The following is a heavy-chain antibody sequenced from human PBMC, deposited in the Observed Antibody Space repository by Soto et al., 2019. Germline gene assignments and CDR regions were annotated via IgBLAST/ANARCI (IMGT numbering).Heavy chain of an antibody. V-gene: IGHV4-4*02. J-gene: IGHJ5*02. D-gene: IGHD3-10*01. CDR1: GGSISSSNW. CDR2: IYHSGST. CDR3: AREAVRHYYGSGSYYNPGWFDP. Sequence: SETLSLTCAVSGGSISSSNWWSWVRRPPGKGLEWIGEIYHSGSTNYNPSLKSRVAISVDTSKNQFSLKLSSVTAADTAVYYCAREAVRHYYGSGSYYNPGWFDPWGQGTLVTVSS.